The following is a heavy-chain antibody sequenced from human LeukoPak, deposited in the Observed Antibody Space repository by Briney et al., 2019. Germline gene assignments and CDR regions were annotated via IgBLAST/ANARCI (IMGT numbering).Heavy chain of an antibody. CDR3: ARGGWWLRVYYYYGMDV. Sequence: SQTLSLTCTVSGGSISSGGYYWSWIRQHPGKGLEWIGYIYYSGSTYYNPSLKSRVTMSVDTSKNQFSLKLSSVTAADTAVYYCARGGWWLRVYYYYGMDVWGQGTTVTVSS. CDR2: IYYSGST. V-gene: IGHV4-31*03. CDR1: GGSISSGGYY. D-gene: IGHD5-12*01. J-gene: IGHJ6*02.